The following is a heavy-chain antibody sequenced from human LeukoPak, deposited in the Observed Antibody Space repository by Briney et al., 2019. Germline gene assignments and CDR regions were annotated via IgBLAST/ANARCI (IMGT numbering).Heavy chain of an antibody. CDR3: ATITYYGSGRGYFDY. Sequence: GGSLRLSCAASRFAFSSYWMSWVRQAPGKGLEWVANINQDGGEKYYVDSVKGRFTISRDNAKNSLYLQMNSLRAEDTALYYCATITYYGSGRGYFDYWGQGTLVTVSS. CDR1: RFAFSSYW. D-gene: IGHD3-10*01. J-gene: IGHJ4*02. V-gene: IGHV3-7*05. CDR2: INQDGGEK.